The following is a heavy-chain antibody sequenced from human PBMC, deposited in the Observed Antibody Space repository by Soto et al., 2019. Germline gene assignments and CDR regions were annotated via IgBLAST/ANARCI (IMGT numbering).Heavy chain of an antibody. D-gene: IGHD2-8*01. V-gene: IGHV1-2*04. CDR2: INPNSGGT. Sequence: ASVKVSCKASGYTFTGYYMHWVRQAPGQGLEWMGWINPNSGGTNYAQKFQGWVTMTRDTSISTAYMELSRLRSDDTAVYYCARESLCYDSYYYYYGMDVWGQGTTVTVSS. CDR3: ARESLCYDSYYYYYGMDV. J-gene: IGHJ6*02. CDR1: GYTFTGYY.